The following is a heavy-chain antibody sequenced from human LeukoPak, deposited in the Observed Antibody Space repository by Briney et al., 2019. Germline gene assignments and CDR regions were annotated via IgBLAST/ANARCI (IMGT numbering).Heavy chain of an antibody. D-gene: IGHD3-22*01. V-gene: IGHV1-2*02. CDR2: INPNSGGT. CDR1: GYTFTGYY. Sequence: ASVKVSCKASGYTFTGYYMHWVRQAPGQGLEWMGWINPNSGGTNYAQKFQGRVTMTRDTSISTAYMELSRLRSDDTAVYYCASSITMIVVATPAPNFDYWGQGTLVTVSS. J-gene: IGHJ4*02. CDR3: ASSITMIVVATPAPNFDY.